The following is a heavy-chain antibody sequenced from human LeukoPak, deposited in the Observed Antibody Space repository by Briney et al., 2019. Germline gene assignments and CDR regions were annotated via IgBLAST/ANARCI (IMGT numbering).Heavy chain of an antibody. CDR1: QFTFSSYP. CDR2: ISRSGSGT. D-gene: IGHD2-21*02. V-gene: IGHV3-23*01. J-gene: IGHJ4*02. CDR3: AKGGSKRDWTIDS. Sequence: PGGSLRLSCAASQFTFSSYPMTSVRQAPGKGLEWVSSISRSGSGTYYPDSVRGRFAISRDNSKNTLYLHMNSLRAEDTAVYYCAKGGSKRDWTIDSWGQGTPVTVSS.